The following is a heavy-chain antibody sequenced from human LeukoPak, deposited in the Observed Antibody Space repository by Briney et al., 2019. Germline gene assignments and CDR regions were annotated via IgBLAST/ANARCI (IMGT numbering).Heavy chain of an antibody. Sequence: GGSLRLSCAASGFTFNNYGMHWVRQAPGKGLEWVAVISYDGRNKHYPDSVKGRFTISRDISTDTLWLQMDSLRTEDTAVYYCAKGPLKGTAAAIDYWGQGTLVTVSS. CDR1: GFTFNNYG. D-gene: IGHD2-2*01. J-gene: IGHJ4*02. CDR3: AKGPLKGTAAAIDY. CDR2: ISYDGRNK. V-gene: IGHV3-30*18.